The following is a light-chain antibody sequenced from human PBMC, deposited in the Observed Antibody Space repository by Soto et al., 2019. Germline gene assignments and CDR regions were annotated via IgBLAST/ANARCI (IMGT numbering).Light chain of an antibody. CDR1: SSDVCGYNY. Sequence: QSALTQPASVSGSPGQSITISCTGTSSDVCGYNYVSWYQQHPGKAPNLMIYDVSNRPAVVSNHFSGAKSGNTAPLTISWLDAEDEADYYCSSYMSSSTLVVFGGGTQLTVL. CDR2: DVS. CDR3: SSYMSSSTLVV. V-gene: IGLV2-14*01. J-gene: IGLJ2*01.